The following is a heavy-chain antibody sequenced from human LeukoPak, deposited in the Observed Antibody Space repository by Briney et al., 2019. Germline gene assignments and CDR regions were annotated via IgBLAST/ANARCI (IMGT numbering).Heavy chain of an antibody. CDR2: MNPNSGNT. CDR1: GYTFTSHD. J-gene: IGHJ3*02. V-gene: IGHV1-8*01. D-gene: IGHD2-2*01. CDR3: ATDRSMELHQLPLSDAFEI. Sequence: ASVKVSCKASGYTFTSHDINWVRQATGQRLEWMGWMNPNSGNTGYAQKFQGRVIMTRDTAINTAYMELHSLRSEDTAVYYCATDRSMELHQLPLSDAFEIWGQGTMVTVSS.